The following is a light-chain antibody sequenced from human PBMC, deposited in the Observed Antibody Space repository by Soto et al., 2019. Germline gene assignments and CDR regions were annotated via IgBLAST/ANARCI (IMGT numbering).Light chain of an antibody. Sequence: DVQMTQSPSTLSASVGDRVTISCRTSQDIGNFLSWYQHKPGKAPKLLIYDASTLQTGVPSRFRASGFGTEFTLTISGLQTDDIVTYYCQQQDAYSHATFGQGTKIEIK. CDR2: DAS. CDR3: QQQDAYSHAT. J-gene: IGKJ2*01. V-gene: IGKV1-5*01. CDR1: QDIGNF.